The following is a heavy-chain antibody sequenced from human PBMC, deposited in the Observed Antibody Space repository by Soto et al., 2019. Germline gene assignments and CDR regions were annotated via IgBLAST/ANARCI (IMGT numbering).Heavy chain of an antibody. CDR2: ISGSGGTT. J-gene: IGHJ6*02. V-gene: IGHV3-23*01. CDR3: AKLPTSYYGVDV. D-gene: IGHD4-4*01. Sequence: EVQLLESGGGLVQPGGSLRLSCAASGFTFAGYAMSWVRQAPGKGLEWVSAISGSGGTTYYADSVKGRFTISRDNSKNTLYLLMNSLRAEDTAVYYCAKLPTSYYGVDVWGQGTTVTVSS. CDR1: GFTFAGYA.